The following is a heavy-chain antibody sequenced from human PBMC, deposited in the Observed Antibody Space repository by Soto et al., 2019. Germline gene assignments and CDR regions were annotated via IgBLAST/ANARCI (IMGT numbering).Heavy chain of an antibody. D-gene: IGHD3-3*02. V-gene: IGHV3-33*01. CDR2: IWNDACTS. Sequence: GVSLRLSCVVSGLPFSRFGMHWVRQDPGKGLEWVAVIWNDACTSYYADSVKGRFTISRDNVQNTVFLQMNSLRGEDAGFYWCARELVIFGTVDYWGQGTLVTVS. CDR3: ARELVIFGTVDY. J-gene: IGHJ4*02. CDR1: GLPFSRFG.